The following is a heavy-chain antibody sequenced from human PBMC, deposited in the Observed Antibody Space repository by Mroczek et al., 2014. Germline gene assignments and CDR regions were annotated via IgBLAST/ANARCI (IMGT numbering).Heavy chain of an antibody. CDR3: AGLSGWYYYYYYGMDV. D-gene: IGHD6-19*01. CDR2: INHSGST. J-gene: IGHJ6*02. Sequence: QVQLVESGAGLLKPSETLSLTCAVYGGSFSGYYWSWIRQPPGKGLEWIGEINHSGSTNYNPSLKSRVTISVDTSKNQFSLKLSSVTAADTAVYYCAGLSGWYYYYYYGMDVWGQGTTVTVSS. V-gene: IGHV4-34*01. CDR1: GGSFSGYY.